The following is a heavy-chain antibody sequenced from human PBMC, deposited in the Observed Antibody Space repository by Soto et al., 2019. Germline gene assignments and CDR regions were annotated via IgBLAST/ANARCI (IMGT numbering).Heavy chain of an antibody. V-gene: IGHV1-2*04. CDR2: INPNSGGT. Sequence: ASVKVSCKASGYTFTGYYMHWVRQAPGQGLEWMGWINPNSGGTNYAQKFQGWVTMTRDTSISTAYMELSRLRSDDTAVYYCARALLDIVVVPAAYDYHGMDVWGQGTTVTVSS. CDR1: GYTFTGYY. D-gene: IGHD2-2*01. J-gene: IGHJ6*02. CDR3: ARALLDIVVVPAAYDYHGMDV.